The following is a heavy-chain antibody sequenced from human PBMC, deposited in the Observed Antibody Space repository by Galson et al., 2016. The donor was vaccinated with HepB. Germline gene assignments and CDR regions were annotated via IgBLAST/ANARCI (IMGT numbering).Heavy chain of an antibody. CDR1: GYTFTSYY. J-gene: IGHJ5*02. Sequence: SCKASGYTFTSYYMHWVRHAPGQGLEWMGIINPSCGSKSYAQKFQCSVTMTREPSTSTVYMELSSLASEDRAVYYCARQRGGDFWSGFVADNGLDPWGQGTRVTVSS. CDR2: INPSCGSK. V-gene: IGHV1-46*01. CDR3: ARQRGGDFWSGFVADNGLDP. D-gene: IGHD3-3*01.